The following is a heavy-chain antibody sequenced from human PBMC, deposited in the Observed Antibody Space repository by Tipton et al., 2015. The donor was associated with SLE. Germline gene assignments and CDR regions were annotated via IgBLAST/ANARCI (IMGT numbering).Heavy chain of an antibody. V-gene: IGHV4-34*01. D-gene: IGHD1-1*01. CDR2: INHSGST. J-gene: IGHJ6*03. CDR1: GGSFSGYY. Sequence: LVKPSETLSLTCAVYGGSFSGYYWSWIRQSPGKGLEWIGDINHSGSTNYNPSLKSRVTISVDTSKNQFSLRLSSVTAADTAVYYCARVPGLERSYYYNYYMDVWGKGTTVTVSS. CDR3: ARVPGLERSYYYNYYMDV.